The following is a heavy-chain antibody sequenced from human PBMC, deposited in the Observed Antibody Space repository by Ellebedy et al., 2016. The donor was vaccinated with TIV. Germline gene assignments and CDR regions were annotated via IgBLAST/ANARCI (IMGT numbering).Heavy chain of an antibody. D-gene: IGHD1-26*01. CDR1: GFTFSSYA. Sequence: GESLKISXAASGFTFSSYAMHWVRQAPGKGLEWVAVISYDGSNKYYADSVKGRFTISRDNSKNTLYLQMNSLRAEDTAVYYCARELEISGSYSSAFDYWGQGTLVTVSS. CDR3: ARELEISGSYSSAFDY. CDR2: ISYDGSNK. J-gene: IGHJ4*02. V-gene: IGHV3-30-3*01.